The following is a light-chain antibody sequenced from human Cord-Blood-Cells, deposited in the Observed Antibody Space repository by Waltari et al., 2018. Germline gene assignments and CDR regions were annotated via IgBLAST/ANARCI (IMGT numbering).Light chain of an antibody. CDR2: DNN. CDR3: GTWDSSLSAVV. V-gene: IGLV1-51*01. CDR1: SSNIGNNS. Sequence: QSVLTQPPSVSAAPGQKVTIPCPGSSSNIGNNSLSWYQQLPGTAPKLLIYDNNKRPSGIPDRFSGSKSGTSATLGITGLQTGDEADYYCGTWDSSLSAVVFGGGTKLTVL. J-gene: IGLJ2*01.